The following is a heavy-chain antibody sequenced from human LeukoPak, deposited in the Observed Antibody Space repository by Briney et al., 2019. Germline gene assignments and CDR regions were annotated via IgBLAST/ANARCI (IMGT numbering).Heavy chain of an antibody. CDR3: ARDEKAGDTSGYAPRFDF. Sequence: TPAETLSLTCTVSGDSISRYCWSWIRQPAGKGLEWIGRQCTNENTNYNPSPKSRVTMSVDTSDNQFSLNLSTVTAADTALYYCARDEKAGDTSGYAPRFDFWGQGALVTVSS. V-gene: IGHV4-4*07. J-gene: IGHJ4*02. CDR1: GDSISRYC. D-gene: IGHD3-22*01. CDR2: QCTNENT.